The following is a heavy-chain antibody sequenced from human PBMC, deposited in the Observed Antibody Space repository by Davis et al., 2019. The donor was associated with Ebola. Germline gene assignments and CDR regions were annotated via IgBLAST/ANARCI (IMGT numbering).Heavy chain of an antibody. Sequence: PSETLSLTCTVSGGSISSYYWSWIRQPPGKGLEWIGYIYYSGSTNYNPSLKSRVTISVDTSKKQFSVRLSSVTAADTAVYYCARLVPSSGVASRPYMDVWGKGTTVTVS. D-gene: IGHD3-22*01. CDR1: GGSISSYY. J-gene: IGHJ6*03. V-gene: IGHV4-59*12. CDR2: IYYSGST. CDR3: ARLVPSSGVASRPYMDV.